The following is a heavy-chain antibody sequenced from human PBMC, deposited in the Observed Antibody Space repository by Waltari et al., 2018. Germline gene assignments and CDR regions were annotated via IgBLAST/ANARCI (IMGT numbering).Heavy chain of an antibody. CDR1: GFTFSRFG. J-gene: IGHJ4*02. D-gene: IGHD2-15*01. Sequence: QVQLVESGGGVLQPGRSLRLAWAASGFTFSRFGMHWVRQAPGKGLEWVAVIWHDGSNEYYVDSVKGRFTISRDNSKNTLYLQMNSLRAEDSAVYYCASQSTTLFDYWGQGTLVTVSS. CDR3: ASQSTTLFDY. CDR2: IWHDGSNE. V-gene: IGHV3-33*01.